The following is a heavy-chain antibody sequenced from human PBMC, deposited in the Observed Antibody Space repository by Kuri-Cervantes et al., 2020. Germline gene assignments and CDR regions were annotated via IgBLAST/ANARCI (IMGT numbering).Heavy chain of an antibody. CDR1: GGSISTYY. Sequence: SETLSLTCTVSGGSISTYYWSWIRQPPGKGLEWIGYIYYSGSTNYNPSLKSRVTISVDTSKNQFSLKLSSVTAADTAVYYCARSPPPTSYDYIWGSPRAVYMDVWGKGTTVTVSS. CDR3: ARSPPPTSYDYIWGSPRAVYMDV. V-gene: IGHV4-59*13. CDR2: IYYSGST. D-gene: IGHD3-16*01. J-gene: IGHJ6*03.